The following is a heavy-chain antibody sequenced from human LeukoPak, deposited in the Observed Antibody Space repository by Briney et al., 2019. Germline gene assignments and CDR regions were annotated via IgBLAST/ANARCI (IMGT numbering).Heavy chain of an antibody. CDR2: ISYDGSNK. Sequence: GSLRLSCAASGFTFSSYGMHWVRQAPGKGLEWVAVISYDGSNKYYPDSVKGRFTISRDNSKNTLYLQMNSLRAEDTAVYYCAKVPLASPMTCSSTSCPYYYYGMDVWGQGTTVTVSS. V-gene: IGHV3-30*18. D-gene: IGHD2-2*01. J-gene: IGHJ6*02. CDR3: AKVPLASPMTCSSTSCPYYYYGMDV. CDR1: GFTFSSYG.